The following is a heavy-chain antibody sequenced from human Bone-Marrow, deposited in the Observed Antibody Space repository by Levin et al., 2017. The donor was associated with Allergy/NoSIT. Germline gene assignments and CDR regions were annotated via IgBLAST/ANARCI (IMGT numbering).Heavy chain of an antibody. CDR2: ISGSGGST. CDR3: AKDSGIAVAGTGYFDR. D-gene: IGHD6-19*01. Sequence: SCAASGFTFSSYAMSWVRQAPGKGLEWVSAISGSGGSTYYADSVKGRFTISRDNSKNTLYLQMNSLRAEDTAVYYCAKDSGIAVAGTGYFDRWGRGTLVTVSS. J-gene: IGHJ2*01. CDR1: GFTFSSYA. V-gene: IGHV3-23*01.